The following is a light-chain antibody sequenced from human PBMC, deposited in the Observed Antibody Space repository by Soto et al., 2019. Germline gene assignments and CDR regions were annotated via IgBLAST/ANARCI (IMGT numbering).Light chain of an antibody. V-gene: IGKV3-20*01. J-gene: IGKJ3*01. Sequence: EIVLTQSPGTLSLSPGDRATLPCRASQSVSSNYLAWYQQKPGQAPRLLIHAASIRATGIPDRFSGSGSGTDFTLTISRLEPEDFAVYYCQQYGTSLFTFGPGTKVDIK. CDR1: QSVSSNY. CDR3: QQYGTSLFT. CDR2: AAS.